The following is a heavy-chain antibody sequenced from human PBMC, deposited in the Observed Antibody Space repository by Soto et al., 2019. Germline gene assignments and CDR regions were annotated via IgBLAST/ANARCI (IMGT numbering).Heavy chain of an antibody. D-gene: IGHD3-16*01. J-gene: IGHJ4*02. CDR3: TGGTYSDY. CDR2: IGANGDST. V-gene: IGHV3-23*01. Sequence: AGSLRLSCAASGFYFNSYAMSWVRQAPGKGLEWVSHIGANGDSTYYADAVKGRFTISRDNSKNTLYLEMRGLRAEDTAAYYCTGGTYSDYWGQGTLVTVSS. CDR1: GFYFNSYA.